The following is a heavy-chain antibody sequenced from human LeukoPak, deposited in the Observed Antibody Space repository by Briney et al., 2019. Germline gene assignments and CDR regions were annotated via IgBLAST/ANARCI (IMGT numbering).Heavy chain of an antibody. CDR3: ARGRGYSYAGFGAFDI. V-gene: IGHV3-21*01. Sequence: GGSLRLSCAASGFTVSSNYMSWVRQAPGKGLEWVSSISSSSSYIYYADSVKGRFTISRDNAKNSLYLQMNSLRAEDTAVYYCARGRGYSYAGFGAFDIWGQGTMVTVSS. J-gene: IGHJ3*02. D-gene: IGHD5-18*01. CDR2: ISSSSSYI. CDR1: GFTVSSNY.